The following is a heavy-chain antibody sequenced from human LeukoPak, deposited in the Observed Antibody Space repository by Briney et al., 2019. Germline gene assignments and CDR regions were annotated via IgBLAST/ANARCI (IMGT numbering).Heavy chain of an antibody. CDR3: ARGDVYSGSYGY. CDR2: IYYGGST. CDR1: GGSISSHY. Sequence: SETLSLTCTVSGGSISSHYWSWIRQPPGKGLEWIWYIYYGGSTNYNPSLKSRVTISVDTSKNQFSLKLSSVTAADTAVYYCARGDVYSGSYGYWGQGTLVTVSS. V-gene: IGHV4-59*11. J-gene: IGHJ4*02. D-gene: IGHD1-26*01.